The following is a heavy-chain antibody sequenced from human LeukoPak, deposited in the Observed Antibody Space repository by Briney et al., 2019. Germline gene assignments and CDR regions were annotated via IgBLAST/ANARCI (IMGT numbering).Heavy chain of an antibody. J-gene: IGHJ4*02. CDR1: GGTFSSYA. CDR2: IIPIFGTA. V-gene: IGHV1-69*13. D-gene: IGHD3-10*01. CDR3: AGIGRFGELQFDY. Sequence: ASVKVSCKASGGTFSSYAISWVRQAPGQGLEWMGGIIPIFGTANYAQKFQGRVTITADESTSTAYMELSSLRSEDTAVYYCAGIGRFGELQFDYWGQGTLVTVSS.